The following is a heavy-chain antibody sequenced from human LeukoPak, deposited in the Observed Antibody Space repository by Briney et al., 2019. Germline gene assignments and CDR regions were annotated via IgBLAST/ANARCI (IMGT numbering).Heavy chain of an antibody. V-gene: IGHV4-59*08. Sequence: PSETLSLTCTVSGGSISSYSWSWIRQPPGKGLECIGYIYDSGSTNYNPSLKSRVAISVDKSKNQFSLKLSYVTAADTAVYYCARLSHYFDSSGYYYVRFFDHWGQETLVTVSS. CDR1: GGSISSYS. CDR3: ARLSHYFDSSGYYYVRFFDH. CDR2: IYDSGST. J-gene: IGHJ4*02. D-gene: IGHD3-22*01.